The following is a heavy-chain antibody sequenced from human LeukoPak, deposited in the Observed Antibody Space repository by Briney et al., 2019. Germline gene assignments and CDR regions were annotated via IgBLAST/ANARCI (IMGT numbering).Heavy chain of an antibody. V-gene: IGHV3-23*01. Sequence: PGGSLRLSCAASGFTFSNYPMTWVRQAPGKGLQWVSAMSGSGDRSVYADSVKGRFTISRDNSKNTLYLQMNSLKDEDTAIYYCGKEPWEGSGYIHYWGQGTLVTVSS. D-gene: IGHD3-3*01. CDR2: MSGSGDRS. CDR1: GFTFSNYP. CDR3: GKEPWEGSGYIHY. J-gene: IGHJ4*02.